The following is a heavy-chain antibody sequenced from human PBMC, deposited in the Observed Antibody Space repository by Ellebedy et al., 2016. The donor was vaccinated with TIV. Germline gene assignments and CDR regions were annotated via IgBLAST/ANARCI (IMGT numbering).Heavy chain of an antibody. CDR2: ISSTSSTI. D-gene: IGHD5-18*01. CDR1: GFTLSDYS. V-gene: IGHV3-48*01. Sequence: GESLKISCAASGFTLSDYSMSWVRQAPGKGLEWVSYISSTSSTIYYADSVQGRFTVSRDNPKNSLFLQMNSLRAEETAVYYCARGADTTMVWGALDIWGKGTVVTVSS. CDR3: ARGADTTMVWGALDI. J-gene: IGHJ3*02.